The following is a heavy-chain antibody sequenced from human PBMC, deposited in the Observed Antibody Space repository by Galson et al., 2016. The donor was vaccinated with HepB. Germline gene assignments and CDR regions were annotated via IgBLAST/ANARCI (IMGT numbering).Heavy chain of an antibody. CDR2: INEDGTKK. V-gene: IGHV3-7*03. CDR3: ATSSAT. CDR1: GLTFSLDS. J-gene: IGHJ1*01. Sequence: SLRLSCAASGLTFSLDSMTWVRQTPGKGLQWVANINEDGTKKYYLDSVKGRFTISRDNAKNSVYLQMNNLRSEDTAVYYCATSSATWGPGTLVTVSS. D-gene: IGHD2-15*01.